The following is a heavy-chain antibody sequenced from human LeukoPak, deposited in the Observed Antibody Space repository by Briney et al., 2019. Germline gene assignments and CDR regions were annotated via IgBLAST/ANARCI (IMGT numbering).Heavy chain of an antibody. CDR3: SSERGYSSGIFDF. J-gene: IGHJ4*02. V-gene: IGHV1-46*01. D-gene: IGHD6-19*01. CDR2: SNPSDGGT. CDR1: GYTFTNHY. Sequence: ASVKVSCQESGYTFTNHYMHWVRQAPGQGTEWMGVSNPSDGGTTYAQKFKGRVTMTRHTSTNTVYVAVSSLRAEYSAMYYYSSERGYSSGIFDFWGQGTLVTVSS.